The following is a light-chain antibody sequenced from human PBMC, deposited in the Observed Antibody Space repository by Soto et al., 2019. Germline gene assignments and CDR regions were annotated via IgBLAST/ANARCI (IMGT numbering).Light chain of an antibody. J-gene: IGLJ2*01. V-gene: IGLV2-14*01. CDR1: SSDVGGYNY. CDR3: NSYTFSGTLI. Sequence: QSALTQPASVSGSLGQSITISCSGTSSDVGGYNYVSWYQQHPGKAPKLMIYEVTNRPSGVSSRFSGSKSGNTASLTISGLQAEDEADYYCNSYTFSGTLIFGGGTKLTVL. CDR2: EVT.